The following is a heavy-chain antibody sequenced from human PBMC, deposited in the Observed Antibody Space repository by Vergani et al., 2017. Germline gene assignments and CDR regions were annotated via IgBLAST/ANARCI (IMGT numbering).Heavy chain of an antibody. D-gene: IGHD5-24*01. CDR1: GGPLSSSSYY. V-gene: IGHV4-39*01. J-gene: IGHJ3*02. CDR3: ARLEIVAEMATPISAFDI. CDR2: IYYSGST. Sequence: QLQLQESGPGLVKPSETLSLTCTVSGGPLSSSSYYWGWIRQPPGKGLEWIGSIYYSGSTYYNPSLKSRVTISVDTSKNQFSLKLSSVTAAYTAVYYCARLEIVAEMATPISAFDIWGQGTMVTVSS.